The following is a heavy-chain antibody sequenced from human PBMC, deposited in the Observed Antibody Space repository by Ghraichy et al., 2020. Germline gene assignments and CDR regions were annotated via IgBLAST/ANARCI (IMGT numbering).Heavy chain of an antibody. CDR1: GFTFSSYA. V-gene: IGHV3-23*01. CDR3: AKDGSYDTSGYYDY. D-gene: IGHD3-22*01. J-gene: IGHJ4*02. CDR2: LSGGGGST. Sequence: GGSLRLSCAASGFTFSSYAMSWVRQAPGKGLEWVSALSGGGGSTYYADSVKGRFTVSRDNSRNTLYLHMSSLRAEDTALYYCAKDGSYDTSGYYDYWGQGTLITVSS.